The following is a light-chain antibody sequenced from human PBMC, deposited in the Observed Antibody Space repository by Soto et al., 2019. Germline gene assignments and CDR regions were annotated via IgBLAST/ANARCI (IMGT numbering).Light chain of an antibody. CDR1: QSFRGL. J-gene: IGKJ5*01. CDR3: QQYSNWLT. V-gene: IGKV3-15*01. Sequence: TQSPLTLSLSPGARATLSFRASQSFRGLLAWYQQKPGQAPRLLIYGASTRATGIPARFSGSGSGAEFTLIISSLQSEDFAVYYCQQYSNWLTFGGGTRLEIK. CDR2: GAS.